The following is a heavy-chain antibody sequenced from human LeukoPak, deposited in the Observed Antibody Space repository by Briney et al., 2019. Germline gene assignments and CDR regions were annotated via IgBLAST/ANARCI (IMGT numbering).Heavy chain of an antibody. CDR3: ASGFLEWLWAFDY. V-gene: IGHV3-21*01. J-gene: IGHJ4*02. D-gene: IGHD3-3*01. CDR2: ISSSSSYI. Sequence: PGGSLRLSCAASGFTFSSYSMNWVRPGPGKGLEWVSSISSSSSYIYYADSVKGRFTISRDNAKNSLYLQMNSLRAEDTAVYYCASGFLEWLWAFDYWGQGTLVTVSS. CDR1: GFTFSSYS.